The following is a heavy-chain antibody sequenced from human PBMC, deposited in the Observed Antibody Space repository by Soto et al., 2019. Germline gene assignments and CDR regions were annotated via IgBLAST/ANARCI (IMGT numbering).Heavy chain of an antibody. CDR3: ARDKRYYDFWSGYSALDY. D-gene: IGHD3-3*01. V-gene: IGHV1-18*01. CDR1: GYTFTSYG. Sequence: ASVKVSCKASGYTFTSYGISWVRQAPGQGLEWMGWISAYNGNTNYEQKLQGRVTMTTDTSTSTDYMELRSMISDDTAVYYCARDKRYYDFWSGYSALDYWGQGTLVTVSS. J-gene: IGHJ4*02. CDR2: ISAYNGNT.